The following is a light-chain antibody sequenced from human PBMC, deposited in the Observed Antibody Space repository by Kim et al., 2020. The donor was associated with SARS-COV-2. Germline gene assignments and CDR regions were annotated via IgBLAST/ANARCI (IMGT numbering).Light chain of an antibody. Sequence: QSALTQPRSVSGSPGQSVTISCTGSSSDVGGYNYVSWFQQYPGKAPKLMIYDVTKRPSGVPDRFSGSKSGNTASLTISGLQAEDEAEYYCCSYAGSPPYVFGSGTKVTVL. CDR2: DVT. CDR1: SSDVGGYNY. CDR3: CSYAGSPPYV. J-gene: IGLJ1*01. V-gene: IGLV2-11*01.